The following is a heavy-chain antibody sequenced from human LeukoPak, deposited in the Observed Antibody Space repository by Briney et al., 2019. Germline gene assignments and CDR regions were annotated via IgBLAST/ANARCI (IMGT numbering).Heavy chain of an antibody. CDR2: INHSGST. CDR3: ARLVSSGWHHHLDY. Sequence: PETLSLTCAVYGGSFSGYYWSWIRQPPGKGLEWIGEINHSGSTNYNPSLKSRVTISVDTSKNQFSLKLSSVTAADTAVYYCARLVSSGWHHHLDYWGQGTLVTVSS. CDR1: GGSFSGYY. V-gene: IGHV4-34*01. J-gene: IGHJ4*02. D-gene: IGHD6-19*01.